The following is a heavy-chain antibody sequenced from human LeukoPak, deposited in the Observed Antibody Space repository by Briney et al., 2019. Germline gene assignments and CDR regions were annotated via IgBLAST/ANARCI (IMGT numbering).Heavy chain of an antibody. CDR2: IGNDGVNT. J-gene: IGHJ4*02. Sequence: GGSLRLSCSASGFIFSNVAMNWVRQAPGKGLEYASAIGNDGVNTYYPDSLKDRITISRDNSKNTLYLQIRSLRVDDTAVYYCGINPIYCSGVRCPGYRGQGTLVVVSS. V-gene: IGHV3-64D*06. CDR1: GFIFSNVA. D-gene: IGHD2-15*01. CDR3: GINPIYCSGVRCPGY.